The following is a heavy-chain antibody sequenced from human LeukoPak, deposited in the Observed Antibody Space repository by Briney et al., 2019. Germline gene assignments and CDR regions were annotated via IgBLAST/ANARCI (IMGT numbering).Heavy chain of an antibody. J-gene: IGHJ6*02. V-gene: IGHV1-69*04. Sequence: GASVKVSCKASGGTFSSYAISWVRQAPGQGLEWMGRIIPILGIANYAQKFQGRVTITADKSASTAYMELSSLRSEDTAVYYCATGPEPYYGMDVWGQGTTVTVSS. CDR1: GGTFSSYA. CDR2: IIPILGIA. CDR3: ATGPEPYYGMDV. D-gene: IGHD1-14*01.